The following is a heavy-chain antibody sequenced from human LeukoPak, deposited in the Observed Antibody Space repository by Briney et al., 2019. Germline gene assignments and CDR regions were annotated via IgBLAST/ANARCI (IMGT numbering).Heavy chain of an antibody. CDR1: GYSFTSHW. CDR3: AKRINWNVDY. CDR2: IYPGDSDT. J-gene: IGHJ4*02. V-gene: IGHV5-51*01. D-gene: IGHD1-1*01. Sequence: GESLKISCKGSGYSFTSHWIGWVRQMPGKGLEWMGIIYPGDSDTRYSPSFQGQVTILADKSISTAYLQWNSLKASDTAMYYCAKRINWNVDYWGQGTLVTVSS.